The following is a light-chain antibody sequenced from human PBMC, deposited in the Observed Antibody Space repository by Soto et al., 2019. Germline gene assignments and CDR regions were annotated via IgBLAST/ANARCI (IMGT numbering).Light chain of an antibody. Sequence: QSVLTQPVSVSGYPGQFITISCTGTSSDVGGYNYVSWYQQHPGKVPKLLIYDVSNRPSGVSDRFSGSKSGNTASLAISGLQAEDEADYYCSSYTSRNTLIFGGGTKVTVL. J-gene: IGLJ2*01. V-gene: IGLV2-14*01. CDR2: DVS. CDR3: SSYTSRNTLI. CDR1: SSDVGGYNY.